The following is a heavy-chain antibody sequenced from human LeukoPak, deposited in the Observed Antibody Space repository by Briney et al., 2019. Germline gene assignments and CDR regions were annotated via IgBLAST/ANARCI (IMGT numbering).Heavy chain of an antibody. CDR2: IYYSGST. J-gene: IGHJ4*02. V-gene: IGHV4-39*01. CDR1: GGSISSSRYY. CDR3: ASNSDYYGSGSYYTFDY. D-gene: IGHD3-10*01. Sequence: SETLSLTCTVSGGSISSSRYYWGWIRQPPGKGLEWIGSIYYSGSTYCNPSLKSRVTISVDTSKNQFSLKLSSVTAADTAVYYCASNSDYYGSGSYYTFDYWGQGTLVTVSS.